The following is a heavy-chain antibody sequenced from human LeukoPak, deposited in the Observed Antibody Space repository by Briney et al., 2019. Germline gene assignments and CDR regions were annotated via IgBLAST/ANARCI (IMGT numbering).Heavy chain of an antibody. CDR1: GFTFSIYA. CDR3: AKDYSGSWYYFDY. J-gene: IGHJ4*02. CDR2: ISSGGRT. V-gene: IGHV3-23*01. D-gene: IGHD6-13*01. Sequence: GGSLRLSCAASGFTFSIYAMTWVRHTPGKGLEWVSPISSGGRTYYADSVKGRFTISRDNSKNTLYLHMNSLRAEDTALYYCAKDYSGSWYYFDYWGQGTLVTVSS.